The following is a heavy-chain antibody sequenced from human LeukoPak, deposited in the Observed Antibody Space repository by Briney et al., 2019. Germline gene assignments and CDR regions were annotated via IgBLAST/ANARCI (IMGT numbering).Heavy chain of an antibody. D-gene: IGHD5-18*01. CDR3: ARDMAVDTAMVR. Sequence: GGSLRLSCAASGFTFTGYSMNWVRQAPGKGLEWLSSISSSSGYIYYADSVKGRFTISRDNAKNSLYLQMNSLRAEDTAVYYCARDMAVDTAMVRGGQGTLVTVSS. CDR2: ISSSSGYI. V-gene: IGHV3-21*01. CDR1: GFTFTGYS. J-gene: IGHJ4*02.